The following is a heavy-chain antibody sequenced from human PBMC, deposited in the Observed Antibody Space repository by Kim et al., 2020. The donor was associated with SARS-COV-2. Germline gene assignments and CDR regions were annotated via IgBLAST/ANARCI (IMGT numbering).Heavy chain of an antibody. CDR1: GGTFSSYA. CDR3: AREGYCSGGSCYLGY. V-gene: IGHV1-69*04. D-gene: IGHD2-15*01. Sequence: SVKVSCKASGGTFSSYAISWVRQAPGQGLEWMGRIILILGIANYAQKFQGRVTITADKSTSTAYMELSSLRSEDTAVYYCAREGYCSGGSCYLGYWGQGTLVTVSS. CDR2: IILILGIA. J-gene: IGHJ4*02.